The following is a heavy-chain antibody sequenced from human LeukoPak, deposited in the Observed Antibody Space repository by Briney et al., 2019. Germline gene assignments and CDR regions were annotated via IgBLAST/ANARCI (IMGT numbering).Heavy chain of an antibody. D-gene: IGHD4/OR15-4a*01. V-gene: IGHV4-34*01. Sequence: SEPLSLTCAVYGGSFSVYYWSWIRQPPGKGLEWIGEINHSGRTKYNPSRESPITILVDTSKNQFFLEKNSLTAADTAVYYCARQNYGAAPLRYWGQGTLVTVSS. CDR2: INHSGRT. CDR1: GGSFSVYY. CDR3: ARQNYGAAPLRY. J-gene: IGHJ4*02.